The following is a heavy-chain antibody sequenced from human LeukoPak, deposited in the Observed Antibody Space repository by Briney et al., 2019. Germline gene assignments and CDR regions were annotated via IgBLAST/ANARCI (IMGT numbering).Heavy chain of an antibody. J-gene: IGHJ4*02. CDR3: AKGDYYDSSGYYYAFDY. CDR1: GFTFSSYA. CDR2: ISGSGGST. D-gene: IGHD3-22*01. Sequence: GGSLRLSCAASGFTFSSYAMSWVRQAPGKGLEWVSAISGSGGSTYYADSVKGRFTISRDNSKNTLYLQMNSLSAEDTAVYYCAKGDYYDSSGYYYAFDYWGQGTLVTVS. V-gene: IGHV3-23*01.